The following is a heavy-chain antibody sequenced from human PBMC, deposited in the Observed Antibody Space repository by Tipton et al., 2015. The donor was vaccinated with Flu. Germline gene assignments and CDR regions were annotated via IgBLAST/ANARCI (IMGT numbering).Heavy chain of an antibody. V-gene: IGHV3-48*03. CDR2: LSSSGSTI. D-gene: IGHD7-27*01. Sequence: SLRLSCAASGFTFSFYFINWVRQAPGKGLEWVSYLSSSGSTIFYADSVKGRFTISRDNAKNSVYLQMNSLRAEDTAVYYCARHWDRNYGMDVWGRGTTVTVSS. CDR1: GFTFSFYF. J-gene: IGHJ6*02. CDR3: ARHWDRNYGMDV.